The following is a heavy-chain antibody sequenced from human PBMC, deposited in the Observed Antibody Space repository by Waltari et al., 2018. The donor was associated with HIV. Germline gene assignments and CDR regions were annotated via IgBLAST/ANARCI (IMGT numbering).Heavy chain of an antibody. CDR2: IKQDGSEK. CDR3: ARDRHYDILTGSYFDY. Sequence: EVQLVESGGGLVQRWVSLRLHCAASGCTFRCYLMSWVRQAPGKGLEWVANIKQDGSEKYYVDSVKGRFTISRDNAKNSLYLQMNSLRAEDTAVYYCARDRHYDILTGSYFDYWGQGTLVTVSS. D-gene: IGHD3-9*01. J-gene: IGHJ4*02. CDR1: GCTFRCYL. V-gene: IGHV3-7*01.